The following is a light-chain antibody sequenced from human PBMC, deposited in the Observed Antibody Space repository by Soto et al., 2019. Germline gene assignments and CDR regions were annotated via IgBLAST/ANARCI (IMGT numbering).Light chain of an antibody. CDR3: QQYGNSLWT. V-gene: IGKV3-20*01. CDR2: SSS. Sequence: ERVKMRSPSTLSVFPCVRPYISFRPRPRFGSSNFAWYQQKAGQAPRLLIYSSSSSATGIADRFSGSGSGTDFTLTISRLEPEDFAVYYCQQYGNSLWTFGQGTKVDIK. CDR1: PRFGSSN. J-gene: IGKJ1*01.